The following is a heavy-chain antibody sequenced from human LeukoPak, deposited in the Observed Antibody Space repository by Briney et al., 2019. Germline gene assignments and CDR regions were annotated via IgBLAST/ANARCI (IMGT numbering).Heavy chain of an antibody. CDR1: GGSISSYY. CDR2: MYTSGST. D-gene: IGHD3-10*01. V-gene: IGHV4-4*07. J-gene: IGHJ4*02. Sequence: SETLSLTCTVFGGSISSYYWSWIRQPAGKGLEWIGRMYTSGSTNYNPSLKSRVTISVDTSKNQFSLKLSSVTAADTDVYFCARQFGPPAASDYWGQGTLVTVSS. CDR3: ARQFGPPAASDY.